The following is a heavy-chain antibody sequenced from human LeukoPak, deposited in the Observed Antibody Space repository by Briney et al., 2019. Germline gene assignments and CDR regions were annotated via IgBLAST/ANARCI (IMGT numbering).Heavy chain of an antibody. Sequence: ASVKVSCKASGYIFTKYVVHWVRQAPGQRPEWMGWIKAGNGDTKYSQNFQDRLTITRDTSASAVYMELSSLTSEDAALYYCARDDCGDTCYPGGYWGQGTLVTVSS. D-gene: IGHD2-21*01. CDR1: GYIFTKYV. CDR3: ARDDCGDTCYPGGY. J-gene: IGHJ4*02. V-gene: IGHV1-3*01. CDR2: IKAGNGDT.